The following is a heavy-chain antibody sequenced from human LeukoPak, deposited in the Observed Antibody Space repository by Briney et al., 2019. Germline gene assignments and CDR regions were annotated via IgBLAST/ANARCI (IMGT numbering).Heavy chain of an antibody. D-gene: IGHD3-10*01. Sequence: GGSLRLSCAASGFTFTSYNMNWVRQAPGKGLEWVSSINSSSSYIYYADSLKGRFTISRDNSKNTLYLQMNSLRAEDTAVYYCAKDLLAYYYGSGTLGYWGQGTLVIVSS. CDR3: AKDLLAYYYGSGTLGY. CDR1: GFTFTSYN. J-gene: IGHJ4*02. CDR2: INSSSSYI. V-gene: IGHV3-21*01.